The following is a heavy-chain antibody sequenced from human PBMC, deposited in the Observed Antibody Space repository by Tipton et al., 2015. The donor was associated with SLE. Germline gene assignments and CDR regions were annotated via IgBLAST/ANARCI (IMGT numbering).Heavy chain of an antibody. D-gene: IGHD6-19*01. CDR3: ARSQYSSGWYGY. V-gene: IGHV4-61*01. Sequence: TLSLTCTVSGGSISSSSYYWSWIRQPPGKGLEWIGYIYYSGSTNYNPSLKSRVTISVDTSKNQFSLKLSSVTAADTAVYYCARSQYSSGWYGYWGQGTLVTVSS. CDR2: IYYSGST. CDR1: GGSISSSSYY. J-gene: IGHJ4*02.